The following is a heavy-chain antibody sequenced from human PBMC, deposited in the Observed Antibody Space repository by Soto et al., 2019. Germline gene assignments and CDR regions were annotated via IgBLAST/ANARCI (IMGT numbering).Heavy chain of an antibody. CDR2: VIPIFGTA. V-gene: IGHV1-69*01. CDR3: GLPGGVILENAFDV. Sequence: QVQLVQSGAEVKKPGSSVKVSCKASGGTFSSYAISWVRQAPGHGLEWMGGVIPIFGTANYAQKFQGRVKVTADESTSTAYMELSSLRSEDTAVYYCGLPGGVILENAFDVWGQVTMVTDSS. J-gene: IGHJ3*01. CDR1: GGTFSSYA. D-gene: IGHD3-16*02.